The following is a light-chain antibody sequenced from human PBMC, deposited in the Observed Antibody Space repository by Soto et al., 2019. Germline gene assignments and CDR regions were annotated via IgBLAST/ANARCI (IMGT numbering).Light chain of an antibody. CDR1: QSISSW. V-gene: IGKV1-5*01. J-gene: IGKJ1*01. CDR2: DAS. CDR3: QQYNSYWT. Sequence: IQMTPSPSTLSASVGDRVTITFRASQSISSWLAWYQQKPGKAPKLLIYDASSLESGVPSRFSGSGSGTEFTLTISSLQPDDFATYYCQQYNSYWTFGQGTKVDIK.